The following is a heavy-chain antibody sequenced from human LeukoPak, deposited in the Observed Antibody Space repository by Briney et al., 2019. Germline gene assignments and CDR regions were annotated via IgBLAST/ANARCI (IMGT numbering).Heavy chain of an antibody. D-gene: IGHD3-16*01. Sequence: PGGSLRLSCAASGFIFTDHWMSWVRQAPGKGLEWVANMKEDESAKFYADSVRGRFTISRDNAKNSVYLQMNNLRVEDTAVYYCARAVDVADYWGRGTLVTVSS. J-gene: IGHJ4*02. CDR1: GFIFTDHW. CDR3: ARAVDVADY. CDR2: MKEDESAK. V-gene: IGHV3-7*01.